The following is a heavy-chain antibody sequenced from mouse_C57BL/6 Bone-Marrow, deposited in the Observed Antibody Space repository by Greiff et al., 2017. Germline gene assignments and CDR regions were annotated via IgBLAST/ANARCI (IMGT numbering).Heavy chain of an antibody. CDR2: IGPENGDT. Sequence: VQLQQSGAELVRPGASVKLSCTASGYNIKDDYMHWVKQRPEQGLEWLGLIGPENGDTEYASKFQGKATITADTSSNTAYLQLSRLTSEDTAVYDCTTCEDCAVDYWGQGTSVTVSS. J-gene: IGHJ4*01. CDR1: GYNIKDDY. CDR3: TTCEDCAVDY. V-gene: IGHV14-4*01.